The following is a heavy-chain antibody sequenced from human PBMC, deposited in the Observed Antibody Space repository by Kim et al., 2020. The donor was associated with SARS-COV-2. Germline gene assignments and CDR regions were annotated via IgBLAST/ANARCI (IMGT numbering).Heavy chain of an antibody. J-gene: IGHJ6*02. CDR1: GYTFTSYY. D-gene: IGHD2-2*01. Sequence: ASVKVSCKASGYTFTSYYMHWVRQAPGQGLEWMGIINPSGCSTSYAQKFQGRVTMTRDTSTSTVYMELSSLRSEDTAVYYCARDRTNTSRDDDYYYGMDVWGQGTPVTVSS. CDR3: ARDRTNTSRDDDYYYGMDV. V-gene: IGHV1-46*01. CDR2: INPSGCST.